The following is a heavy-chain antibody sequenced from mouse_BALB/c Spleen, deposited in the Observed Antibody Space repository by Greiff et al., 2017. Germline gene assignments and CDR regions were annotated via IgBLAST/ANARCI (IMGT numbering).Heavy chain of an antibody. J-gene: IGHJ4*01. CDR1: GYTFTSYW. CDR2: INPSTGYT. D-gene: IGHD1-1*01. CDR3: ARLNYGSSYVYYAMDY. Sequence: VQLQQSGAELAKPGASVKMSCKASGYTFTSYWMHWVKQRPGQGLEWIGYINPSTGYTEYNQKFKDKATLTADKSSSTAYMQLSSLTSEDSAVYYCARLNYGSSYVYYAMDYWGQGTSVTVSS. V-gene: IGHV1-7*01.